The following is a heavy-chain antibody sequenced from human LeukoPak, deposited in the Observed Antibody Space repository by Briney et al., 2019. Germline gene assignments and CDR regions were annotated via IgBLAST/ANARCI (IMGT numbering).Heavy chain of an antibody. J-gene: IGHJ3*02. CDR3: ARDGRGAFDM. Sequence: GGSLRLSCAASGFTFSSYAMSWVRQAPGKGLEWVSVIYSAGSTYYADSVKGRFTISRDNSKNTLYLQMNSLRAEDTAVYYCARDGRGAFDMWGQGTMVTVSS. V-gene: IGHV3-53*01. CDR2: IYSAGST. CDR1: GFTFSSYA.